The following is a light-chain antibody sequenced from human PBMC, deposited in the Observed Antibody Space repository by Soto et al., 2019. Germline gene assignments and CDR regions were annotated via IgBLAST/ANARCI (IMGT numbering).Light chain of an antibody. CDR2: GAS. V-gene: IGKV3-20*01. CDR3: QQYGSSPGLFT. J-gene: IGKJ3*01. Sequence: EIVLTQSPGTLSLSPGERATLSCRAGQSVSSNSLAWYQHKPGQAPRLLIYGASSRATGIPDRFSGSGSGTDFTLTISRLEPEDFAVYYCQQYGSSPGLFTFGPGTKVDIK. CDR1: QSVSSNS.